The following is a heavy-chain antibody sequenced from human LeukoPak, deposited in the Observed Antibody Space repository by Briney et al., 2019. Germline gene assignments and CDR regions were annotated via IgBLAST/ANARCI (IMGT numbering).Heavy chain of an antibody. V-gene: IGHV4-59*01. CDR1: GGSISSYY. CDR3: ARARLDSSGRFDY. Sequence: SETLSLTCTVSGGSISSYYWSWIREPPGKGLEWIGYIYYGGSTDYNPSLKSRVTISKDTSKTQFSLRLSSVTAADTAVYYCARARLDSSGRFDYWPQGTVVSVSS. D-gene: IGHD3-22*01. J-gene: IGHJ4*02. CDR2: IYYGGST.